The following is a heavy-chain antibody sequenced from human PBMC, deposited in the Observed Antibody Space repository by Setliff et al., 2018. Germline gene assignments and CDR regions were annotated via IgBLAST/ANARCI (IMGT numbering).Heavy chain of an antibody. J-gene: IGHJ4*02. CDR3: ARGVSSVSWTPRY. CDR2: IYTSGGT. CDR1: DDSFTSSRYY. Sequence: SETLSLTCTVSDDSFTSSRYYWTWIRQPPGKGLEWIGYIYTSGGTNYNPSLKSRVTISVDMSKNQFSLKLSSVIAADTAVYYCARGVSSVSWTPRYWGRGILVTVSS. D-gene: IGHD6-19*01. V-gene: IGHV4-61*05.